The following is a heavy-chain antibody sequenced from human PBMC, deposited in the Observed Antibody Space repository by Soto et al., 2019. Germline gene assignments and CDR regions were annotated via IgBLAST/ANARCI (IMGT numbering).Heavy chain of an antibody. CDR2: IYWDDDK. D-gene: IGHD6-13*01. CDR3: ERSTPIAGLGINQFAY. J-gene: IGHJ4*02. V-gene: IGHV2-5*02. Sequence: QITLKESGPTLVKPTQTLTLTCTFSGFSLSTSGLGVGWLRQPPGKALEWLALIYWDDDKRYSPSLKITLTITKDTSKNQVVLTMTNMDPVDTAAYYCERSTPIAGLGINQFAYWGQGTLVTVSS. CDR1: GFSLSTSGLG.